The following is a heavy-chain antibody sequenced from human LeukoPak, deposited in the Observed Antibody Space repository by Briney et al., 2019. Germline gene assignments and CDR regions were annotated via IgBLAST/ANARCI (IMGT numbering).Heavy chain of an antibody. Sequence: ASVKVSCKASGYTFTSYDINWVRQATGQGLEWMGWMNPNSGNTGYAQKFQGRVTMTRNTSISTAYMELSGLRSEDTAVYYCARGYRKYYDFWSGYYSGYYFDYWGQGTLVTVSS. CDR2: MNPNSGNT. V-gene: IGHV1-8*01. D-gene: IGHD3-3*01. CDR3: ARGYRKYYDFWSGYYSGYYFDY. J-gene: IGHJ4*02. CDR1: GYTFTSYD.